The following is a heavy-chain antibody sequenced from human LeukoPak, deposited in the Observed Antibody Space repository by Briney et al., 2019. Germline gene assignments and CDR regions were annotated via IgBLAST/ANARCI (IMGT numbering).Heavy chain of an antibody. V-gene: IGHV3-74*01. D-gene: IGHD6-6*01. CDR3: ARDRYSMSSAFDY. CDR2: INTDGRST. J-gene: IGHJ4*02. CDR1: GFTFSSYS. Sequence: PGGSLRLSCAASGFTFSSYSMNWVRQAPGKGLVWVSRINTDGRSTSYVDSVKGRFTISRDNAKTSLYLQMNSLRAEDTAVYYCARDRYSMSSAFDYWGQGTLVTVSS.